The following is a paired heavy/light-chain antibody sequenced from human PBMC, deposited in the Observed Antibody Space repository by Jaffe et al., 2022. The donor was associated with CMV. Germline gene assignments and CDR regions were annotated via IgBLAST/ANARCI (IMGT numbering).Heavy chain of an antibody. CDR2: IIPLIHVT. D-gene: IGHD3-22*01. CDR1: GYTFNHYP. V-gene: IGHV1-69*09. J-gene: IGHJ4*02. CDR3: ARDFDSNGHYSLGDF. Sequence: QVQLVQSGAEVKKPASSVKVSCKTSGYTFNHYPISWVRQAPGQGLEWVGRIIPLIHVTNYAEKFQARVTIIADRSTNTVYMELNSLRPEDTAVYYCARDFDSNGHYSLGDFWGQGTLVTVSS.
Light chain of an antibody. J-gene: IGLJ1*01. CDR3: QAWDFSTAV. Sequence: SYELTQPPSVSVSPGQTVTITCSGHILRQRYAYWFQQKPGQSPVLVFYQNNHRPSGIPERFSGSSSGDTATLTISGTQAMDEADYYCQAWDFSTAVFGTGTKVTVL. V-gene: IGLV3-1*01. CDR2: QNN. CDR1: ILRQRY.